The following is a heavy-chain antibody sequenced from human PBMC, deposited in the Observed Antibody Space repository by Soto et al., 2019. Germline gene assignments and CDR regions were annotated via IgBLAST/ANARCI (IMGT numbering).Heavy chain of an antibody. CDR3: AKRDTIFGPPGI. D-gene: IGHD3-3*01. Sequence: GESLKISCAASGFTFSSYAMSWVRQAPGKGLEWVSAISGSGGSTYYADSVKGRFTISRDNSKNTLYLQMNSLRAEDTAVYYCAKRDTIFGPPGIWGQGTMVTVSS. CDR1: GFTFSSYA. V-gene: IGHV3-23*01. CDR2: ISGSGGST. J-gene: IGHJ3*02.